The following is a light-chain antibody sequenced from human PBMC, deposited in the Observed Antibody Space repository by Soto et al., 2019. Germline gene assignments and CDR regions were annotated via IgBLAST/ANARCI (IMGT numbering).Light chain of an antibody. Sequence: QSVLTQPASVSGSPGQSITISCTGTSSDVGSYNYVSWFQQRPGKAPKLMIYDVTNRPSGVSNRFSGSKSGNTASLTISGLQAEDEADYYCCSYTSSTTLVFGGGTKVTVL. J-gene: IGLJ3*02. CDR1: SSDVGSYNY. V-gene: IGLV2-14*01. CDR3: CSYTSSTTLV. CDR2: DVT.